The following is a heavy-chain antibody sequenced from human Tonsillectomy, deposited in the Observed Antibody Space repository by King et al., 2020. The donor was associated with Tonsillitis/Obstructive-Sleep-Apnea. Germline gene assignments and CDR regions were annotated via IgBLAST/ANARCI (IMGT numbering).Heavy chain of an antibody. CDR1: GFTFNTYA. Sequence: VQLVESGGGLVQPGGSLRLSCAASGFTFNTYAMSWVRQAPGKGLEWVSAISSSGGSTYYADSVKGRFTISRDNSKNTLYLQMNSLRAEDTAVYYCAKNYYYSSGPRYFYYYMDVWGRGTTVTVSS. D-gene: IGHD3-22*01. CDR3: AKNYYYSSGPRYFYYYMDV. V-gene: IGHV3-23*04. J-gene: IGHJ6*03. CDR2: ISSSGGST.